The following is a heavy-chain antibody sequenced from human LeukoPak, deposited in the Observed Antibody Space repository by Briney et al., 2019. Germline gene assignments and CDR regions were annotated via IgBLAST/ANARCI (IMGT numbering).Heavy chain of an antibody. CDR3: ARVTGRYSSSWYVDY. V-gene: IGHV4-59*01. Sequence: PSETLSLTCTVSGGSISSYYWSWIRQPPGKGLEWIGYIYYSGSTNYNPSLKSRVTISVDTSKSQFSLKLTSVTAADTAVYYCARVTGRYSSSWYVDYWGRGTLVTVSS. D-gene: IGHD6-13*01. CDR1: GGSISSYY. J-gene: IGHJ4*02. CDR2: IYYSGST.